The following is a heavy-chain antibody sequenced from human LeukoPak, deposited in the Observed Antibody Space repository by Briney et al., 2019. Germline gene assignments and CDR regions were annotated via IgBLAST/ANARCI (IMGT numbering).Heavy chain of an antibody. CDR3: AKDDEGYCSGGSCYGSYY. D-gene: IGHD2-15*01. CDR2: ISGSGGST. J-gene: IGHJ4*02. V-gene: IGHV3-23*01. CDR1: GFTFSSYA. Sequence: PGGSLRLSCAASGFTFSSYAMSWVRQAPGKGLEWVSAISGSGGSTYYADSVKGRFTISRDNSKNTLYLQMNSLRAEDTAVYYCAKDDEGYCSGGSCYGSYYWGQGTLVTVSS.